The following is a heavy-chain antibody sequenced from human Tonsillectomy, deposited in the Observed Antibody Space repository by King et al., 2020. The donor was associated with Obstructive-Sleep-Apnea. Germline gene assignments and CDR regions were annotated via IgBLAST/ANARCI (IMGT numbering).Heavy chain of an antibody. Sequence: VQLVESGGDLVQPGGSLRLSCAASGFPFNLYSMNWVRQAPGKGLEWVSYISYSSSTLYYADSVKGRFTISRDNAKNSLYLQMNSLRVEDTAVYYCARDLYESGMDGWGQGTTVTVSS. CDR1: GFPFNLYS. J-gene: IGHJ6*02. CDR3: ARDLYESGMDG. V-gene: IGHV3-48*04. D-gene: IGHD3-22*01. CDR2: ISYSSSTL.